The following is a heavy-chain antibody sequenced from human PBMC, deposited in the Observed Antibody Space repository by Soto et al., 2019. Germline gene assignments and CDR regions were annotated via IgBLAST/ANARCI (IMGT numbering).Heavy chain of an antibody. Sequence: QVQLEQSGAEVQMPGSSVKVSCRASGGTFGNLAISWVRQAPGQRPEWVAGIIPIYGTSNAADDFRGRITLTADESTDTDYMELSSLKSEDTAVYYCATGTRDGYNYWYFDLWGRGTQVTVSS. CDR1: GGTFGNLA. CDR3: ATGTRDGYNYWYFDL. J-gene: IGHJ2*01. CDR2: IIPIYGTS. D-gene: IGHD1-7*01. V-gene: IGHV1-69*01.